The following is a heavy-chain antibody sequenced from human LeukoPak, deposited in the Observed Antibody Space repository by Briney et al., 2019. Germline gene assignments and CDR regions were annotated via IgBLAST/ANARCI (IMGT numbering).Heavy chain of an antibody. V-gene: IGHV3-74*01. CDR3: ARASTADMWNWFDP. D-gene: IGHD6-13*01. CDR1: GFTFSTYW. J-gene: IGHJ5*02. CDR2: INTDGSST. Sequence: GGSLRLSCAASGFTFSTYWMHWVRQAPGKGLVYVSRINTDGSSTDYADSVKGRFTTSRDNAKNTLYLQMNGLRAEDTAVYYCARASTADMWNWFDPWGQGTLVTVSS.